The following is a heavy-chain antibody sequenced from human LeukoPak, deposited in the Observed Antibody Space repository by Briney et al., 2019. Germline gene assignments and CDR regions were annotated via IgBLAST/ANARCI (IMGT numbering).Heavy chain of an antibody. CDR3: ARRSGLDAFDI. V-gene: IGHV3-64D*06. D-gene: IGHD6-19*01. CDR1: GFTFSSYA. Sequence: GGSLRLSCSVSGFTFSSYAMRWVRQAPGKGLEYVSVIRSDGVDVYYTDSVKGRFTISRDNSKNTLYLQMSSLRPEDTAVYYCARRSGLDAFDIWGQGTMVTVSS. J-gene: IGHJ3*02. CDR2: IRSDGVDV.